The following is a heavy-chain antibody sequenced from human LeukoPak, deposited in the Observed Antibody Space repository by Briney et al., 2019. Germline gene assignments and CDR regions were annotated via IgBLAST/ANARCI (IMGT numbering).Heavy chain of an antibody. J-gene: IGHJ4*02. CDR3: ARRGSGWYYFDY. Sequence: SETLSLTCSVSGGSISRSPYYWGWIRQPPGKGLEWIGSIYYSGSTYYNPSLKSRVTISVDTSKNQFSLKLSSVTAADTAVYYCARRGSGWYYFDYWGQGTLVTVSS. D-gene: IGHD6-19*01. V-gene: IGHV4-39*01. CDR2: IYYSGST. CDR1: GGSISRSPYY.